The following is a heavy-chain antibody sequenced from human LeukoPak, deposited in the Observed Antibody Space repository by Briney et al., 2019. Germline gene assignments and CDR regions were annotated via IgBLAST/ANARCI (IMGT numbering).Heavy chain of an antibody. V-gene: IGHV1-46*01. J-gene: IGHJ4*02. Sequence: GASVKVSCKAFGYTFTSNYMHWVRQAPGQGPEWMGVISPSGGSTTYAQKFQGRVTMTTDMSTSTVYMELTSLRSDDTAVYYCARGGHGTSVAAAGTGDYWGQGTLVTVSS. CDR1: GYTFTSNY. CDR3: ARGGHGTSVAAAGTGDY. D-gene: IGHD6-13*01. CDR2: ISPSGGST.